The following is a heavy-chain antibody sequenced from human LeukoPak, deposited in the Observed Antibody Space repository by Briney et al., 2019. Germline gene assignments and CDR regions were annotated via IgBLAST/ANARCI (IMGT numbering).Heavy chain of an antibody. CDR2: ISGSGGST. D-gene: IGHD4-11*01. J-gene: IGHJ4*02. CDR3: AKDGTTTVTFDY. CDR1: GFTFSSYA. V-gene: IGHV3-23*01. Sequence: GGSLRPSCAASGFTFSSYAMSWVRQAPGKGLEWVSVISGSGGSTYYRDSVKGRFTISRDNSKNTLYLQMNSRTAGDTAVYFCAKDGTTTVTFDYWGQGTLVTVSS.